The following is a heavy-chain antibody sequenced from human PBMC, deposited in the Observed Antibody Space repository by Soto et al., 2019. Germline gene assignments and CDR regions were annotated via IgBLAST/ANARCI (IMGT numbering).Heavy chain of an antibody. J-gene: IGHJ4*02. CDR3: AHSLGYSYGPQTFDY. CDR2: ISGSGGST. V-gene: IGHV3-23*01. Sequence: PGGSLRLSCAASGFTFSSYSMSWVRQAPGKGLEWVSAISGSGGSTYYADSVKSRLTITKDTSKNQVVLTMTNMDPVDTATYYCAHSLGYSYGPQTFDYWGQGTQVTVSS. CDR1: GFTFSSYS. D-gene: IGHD5-18*01.